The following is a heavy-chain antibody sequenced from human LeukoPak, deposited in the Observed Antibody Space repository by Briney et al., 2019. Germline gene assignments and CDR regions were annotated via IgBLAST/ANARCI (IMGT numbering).Heavy chain of an antibody. CDR2: INPYSGCT. Sequence: ASLKDSCKASGYTFTGYYMHWVRQAPGQGLEWLGWINPYSGCTDYAQKFQGRVTMTRDTSISTVYMELSMLRSDDTAVYYCASKVLSGCYTDYWGQGTQVTVSS. CDR1: GYTFTGYY. D-gene: IGHD2-2*02. V-gene: IGHV1-2*02. CDR3: ASKVLSGCYTDY. J-gene: IGHJ4*02.